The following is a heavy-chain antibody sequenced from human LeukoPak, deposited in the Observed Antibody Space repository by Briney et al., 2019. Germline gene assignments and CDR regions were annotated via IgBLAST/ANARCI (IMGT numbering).Heavy chain of an antibody. CDR3: ARAEPLYYYGMDV. V-gene: IGHV4-59*01. Sequence: SETLSLTCTVSGGSISSYYWSWIRQPPGKGLEWIGYIYYSGSTNYNPSLKSRVTISVDTSKNQFSLKLSSVTAADTAVYYCARAEPLYYYGMDVWGKGTTVTVSP. CDR2: IYYSGST. J-gene: IGHJ6*04. CDR1: GGSISSYY.